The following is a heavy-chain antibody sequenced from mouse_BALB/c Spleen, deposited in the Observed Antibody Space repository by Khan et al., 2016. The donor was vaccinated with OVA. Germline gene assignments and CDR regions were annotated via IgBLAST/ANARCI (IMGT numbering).Heavy chain of an antibody. CDR2: INPYNDGT. J-gene: IGHJ3*01. V-gene: IGHV1S136*01. Sequence: EVQLQQSGPELVKPGASVKMSCKASGYTFTSYVMHWVKQKPGQGLEWIGYINPYNDGTKYNEKFKGKATLTSDQSSSTAYMELSSLTSKDSAVYYCARRDYYGSSSFAYWGQGTLVTVSA. CDR3: ARRDYYGSSSFAY. CDR1: GYTFTSYV. D-gene: IGHD1-1*01.